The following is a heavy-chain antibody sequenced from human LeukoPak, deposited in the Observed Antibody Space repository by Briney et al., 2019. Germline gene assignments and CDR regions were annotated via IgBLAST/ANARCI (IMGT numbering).Heavy chain of an antibody. Sequence: PGGSLRLSCAASGFTFSVSAVHWVRQASGKGLEWVGRIRSKANSYATAYAASVKGRFTISRDDSKNTAYLQMNSLKTEDTAVYYCTRPYSSGPVSGYYWGQGTLVTVSS. CDR2: IRSKANSYAT. V-gene: IGHV3-73*01. J-gene: IGHJ4*02. D-gene: IGHD6-19*01. CDR1: GFTFSVSA. CDR3: TRPYSSGPVSGYY.